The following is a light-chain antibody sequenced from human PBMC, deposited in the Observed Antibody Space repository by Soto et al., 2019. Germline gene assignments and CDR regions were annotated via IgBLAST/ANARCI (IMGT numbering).Light chain of an antibody. CDR2: DVS. Sequence: QSVLTQPRSVSGSPGHSVAISCTGTSSDVGGYTYVAWYRQYPGKAPKLMLYDVSKQPSGVPDRFSGSKSGNTASLTISGLQAEDEADYYCCSYAGRYIVVFGGGTKVTVL. CDR1: SSDVGGYTY. CDR3: CSYAGRYIVV. J-gene: IGLJ2*01. V-gene: IGLV2-11*01.